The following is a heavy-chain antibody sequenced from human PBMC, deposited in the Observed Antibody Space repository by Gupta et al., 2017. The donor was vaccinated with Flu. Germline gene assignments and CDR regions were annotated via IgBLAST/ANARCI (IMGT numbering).Heavy chain of an antibody. V-gene: IGHV3-33*01. J-gene: IGHJ3*02. CDR2: IWDDGRNK. CDR3: ARGSSSSSPDAFDI. D-gene: IGHD6-6*01. Sequence: QVQLVASVGGVVQPGRSLRLPSAASGFPFSSYGMHWVRPAPGKGLEWVAVIWDDGRNKYYADSVKGRFTISRDNSKNTLYLQMNSLRAEDTAVYYCARGSSSSSPDAFDIWGQGTMGTVSA. CDR1: GFPFSSYG.